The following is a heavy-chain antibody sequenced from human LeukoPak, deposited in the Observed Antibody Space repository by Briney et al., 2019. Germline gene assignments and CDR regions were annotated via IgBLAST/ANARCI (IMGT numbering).Heavy chain of an antibody. CDR3: AGYGGSYPYYMDV. Sequence: PGGSLRLSCTVSGFTVSSNSMSWVRQAPGKGLEWVSFIYSDNTHYSDSVKGRFTISRDNSKNTLYLQMNSLRAEDTAVYYCAGYGGSYPYYMDVWGKGTTVTISS. V-gene: IGHV3-53*01. CDR2: IYSDNT. CDR1: GFTVSSNS. D-gene: IGHD1-26*01. J-gene: IGHJ6*03.